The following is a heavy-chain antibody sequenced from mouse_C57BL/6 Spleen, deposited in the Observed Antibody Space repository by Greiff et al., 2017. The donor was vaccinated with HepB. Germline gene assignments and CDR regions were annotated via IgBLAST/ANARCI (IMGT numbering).Heavy chain of an antibody. J-gene: IGHJ2*01. CDR1: GYTFTSYW. Sequence: QVQLQQPGAELVRPGSSVKLSCKASGYTFTSYWMHWVKQRPIQGLEWIGNIDPSDSETHYNQKFKDKATLTVDKSSSTAYMQLSSLTSEDSAVYYCARIGENYCDYWGQGTTLTVSS. CDR2: IDPSDSET. CDR3: ARIGENYCDY. V-gene: IGHV1-52*01.